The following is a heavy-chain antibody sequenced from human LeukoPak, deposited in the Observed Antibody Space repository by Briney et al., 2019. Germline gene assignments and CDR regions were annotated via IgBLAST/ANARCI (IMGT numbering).Heavy chain of an antibody. CDR1: GGSISSSSYY. CDR3: ARDRGRSVSNYMDV. D-gene: IGHD2-15*01. Sequence: SETLSLTCTVSGGSISSSSYYWGWICQPPGKGLEWNGSIYYSGSTYYNPSLKSRVTISVDTSKNQFSLKLSSVTAADTAVYYCARDRGRSVSNYMDVWGKGTTVTVSS. J-gene: IGHJ6*03. V-gene: IGHV4-39*07. CDR2: IYYSGST.